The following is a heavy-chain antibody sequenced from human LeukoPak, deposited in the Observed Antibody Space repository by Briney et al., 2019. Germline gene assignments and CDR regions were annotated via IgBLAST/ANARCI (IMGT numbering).Heavy chain of an antibody. CDR1: GGSISGYS. J-gene: IGHJ5*02. Sequence: PSETLPLTCSVPGGSISGYSWSWIRQSAAKGLEWIGRVYTSGNTNYNPSFKSRVTMSIDTSKKQFSLKLYTVTAADTAVYYCARDNPAGPWGQGTLVTVSS. CDR3: ARDNPAGP. V-gene: IGHV4-4*07. CDR2: VYTSGNT. D-gene: IGHD1-14*01.